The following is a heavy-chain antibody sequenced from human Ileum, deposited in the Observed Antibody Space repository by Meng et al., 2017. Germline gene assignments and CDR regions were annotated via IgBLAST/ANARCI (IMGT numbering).Heavy chain of an antibody. Sequence: ASVKVSCKASGYTFTGYYMHWVRQAPGQGLEWMGRINPNSGGTNYAQKFQGRVTMTRDTSISTAYMELSRLRSDDMAVYYCALVAGDYGGEVYWGQGTLVTVSS. CDR2: INPNSGGT. CDR1: GYTFTGYY. J-gene: IGHJ4*02. CDR3: ALVAGDYGGEVY. V-gene: IGHV1-2*06. D-gene: IGHD4-17*01.